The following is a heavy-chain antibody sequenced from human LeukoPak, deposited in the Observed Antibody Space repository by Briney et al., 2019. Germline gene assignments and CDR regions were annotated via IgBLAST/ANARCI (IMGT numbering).Heavy chain of an antibody. V-gene: IGHV1-69*13. D-gene: IGHD5-24*01. CDR2: IIPIFGTA. CDR1: GGTFSSYA. Sequence: GASVKVSCTASGGTFSSYAISWVRQAPGQGLEWMGGIIPIFGTANYAQKFQGRVTITADESTSTAYMELSSLRSEDTAVYYCARPQRWLQSSSFDYWGQGTLVTVSS. J-gene: IGHJ4*02. CDR3: ARPQRWLQSSSFDY.